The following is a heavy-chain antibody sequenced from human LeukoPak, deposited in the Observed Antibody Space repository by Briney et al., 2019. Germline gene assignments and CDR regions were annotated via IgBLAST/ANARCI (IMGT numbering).Heavy chain of an antibody. CDR1: GYSFTSGHY. CDR2: IYHTGSA. V-gene: IGHV4-38-2*01. D-gene: IGHD2-2*01. CDR3: ARYCTSTTCILRGFDY. J-gene: IGHJ4*02. Sequence: PSETLSLTCSVSGYSFTSGHYWGWIRQPPGKGLEWIANIYHTGSAHYNPSLKSRVTISVDTSTNQFSLKVSSVTAAETGVYYCARYCTSTTCILRGFDYWGQGTLVTVSS.